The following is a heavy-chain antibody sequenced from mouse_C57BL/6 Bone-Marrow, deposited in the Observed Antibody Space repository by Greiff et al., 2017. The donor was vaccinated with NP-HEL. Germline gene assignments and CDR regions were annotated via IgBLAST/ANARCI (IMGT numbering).Heavy chain of an antibody. V-gene: IGHV5-6*02. Sequence: EVKLVESGGDLVKPGGSLKLSCAASGFTFSSYGMSWVRQTPDKRLEWVATISSGGSYTYYPDSVKGRFTISRDNAKNTLYLQMSSLKSEDTAMYYCARRFITTSVGFAYWGQGTLVTVSA. J-gene: IGHJ3*01. D-gene: IGHD1-1*01. CDR2: ISSGGSYT. CDR1: GFTFSSYG. CDR3: ARRFITTSVGFAY.